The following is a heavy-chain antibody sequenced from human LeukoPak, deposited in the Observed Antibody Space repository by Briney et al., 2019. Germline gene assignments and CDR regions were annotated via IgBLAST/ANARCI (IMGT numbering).Heavy chain of an antibody. CDR3: ARGGLDSSSWYEPYYFDY. CDR2: IYPGDSDT. D-gene: IGHD6-13*01. CDR1: GYSFTSYW. Sequence: GESLKISCKGSGYSFTSYWIGWVRQMPGKGLELMGIIYPGDSDTRYSPSFQGQVTISADKSISTAYLQWRSLKASDTAMYYCARGGLDSSSWYEPYYFDYWGQGTLVTVSS. V-gene: IGHV5-51*01. J-gene: IGHJ4*02.